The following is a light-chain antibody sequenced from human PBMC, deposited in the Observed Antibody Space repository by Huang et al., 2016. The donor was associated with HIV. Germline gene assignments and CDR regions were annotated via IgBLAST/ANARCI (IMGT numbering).Light chain of an antibody. V-gene: IGKV1-9*01. Sequence: QLTQSPSSLSMSVGDRVIITCQASQDIANSLAWYQHKPGRAPKLLISAASTLQSGVPSRFSGGSAGTYFTLIITNLQPDDFVSYYCQQLHSYPITFGQGTRLDI. CDR1: QDIANS. J-gene: IGKJ5*01. CDR2: AAS. CDR3: QQLHSYPIT.